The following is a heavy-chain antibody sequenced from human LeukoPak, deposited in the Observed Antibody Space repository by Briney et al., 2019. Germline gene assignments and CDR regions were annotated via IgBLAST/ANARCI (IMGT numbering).Heavy chain of an antibody. D-gene: IGHD6-13*01. Sequence: PGGSLRLSCAASGFTFSSYEMNWVRQAPGKGLEWVSGINWNGGSTGYADSVKGRFTISRDNAKNSLYLQMNSLRAEDTALYYCARDYSGSSWYDYWGQGTLVTVSS. CDR2: INWNGGST. J-gene: IGHJ4*02. V-gene: IGHV3-20*04. CDR1: GFTFSSYE. CDR3: ARDYSGSSWYDY.